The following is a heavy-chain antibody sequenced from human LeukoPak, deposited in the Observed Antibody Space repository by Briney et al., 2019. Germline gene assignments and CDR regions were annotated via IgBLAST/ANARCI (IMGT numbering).Heavy chain of an antibody. J-gene: IGHJ3*02. CDR3: ARAGDNHDAFDI. CDR2: IGTAGDT. V-gene: IGHV3-13*01. CDR1: GFTFSSYD. D-gene: IGHD7-27*01. Sequence: PGGSLRLSCAASGFTFSSYDMHWVRQATGKGLEWVSAIGTAGDTYYPGSVKGRFTISRENAKNSLYLQMNSLRAGDTAVYYCARAGDNHDAFDIWGQGTMVTVSS.